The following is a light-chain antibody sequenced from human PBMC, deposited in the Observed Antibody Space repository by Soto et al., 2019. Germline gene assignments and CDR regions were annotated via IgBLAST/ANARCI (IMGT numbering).Light chain of an antibody. CDR3: QHLNSFPFT. J-gene: IGKJ3*01. Sequence: DIQLTQSPSFLSASVGDRVTITCRASQGISSYLAWYQQKPGKAPNVLIYAASTLQSGVPSRFSGSGSGTEFALTISSLQLEDFATYNCQHLNSFPFTFGPGTKVDI. CDR1: QGISSY. V-gene: IGKV1-9*01. CDR2: AAS.